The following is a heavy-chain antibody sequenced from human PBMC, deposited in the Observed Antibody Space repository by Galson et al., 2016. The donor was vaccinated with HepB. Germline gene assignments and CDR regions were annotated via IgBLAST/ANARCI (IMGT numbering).Heavy chain of an antibody. D-gene: IGHD1-26*01. V-gene: IGHV1-18*01. CDR1: GYTFTTYG. CDR3: ASGIVGANADFDY. J-gene: IGHJ4*02. Sequence: SVKVSCKASGYTFTTYGINWVRQAPGQGLEWMGWISAYNGNTNYAQKVQGRVTMSTDTSTNTANMELRSLRSDDTAVYYCASGIVGANADFDYWGQGTLVTVSS. CDR2: ISAYNGNT.